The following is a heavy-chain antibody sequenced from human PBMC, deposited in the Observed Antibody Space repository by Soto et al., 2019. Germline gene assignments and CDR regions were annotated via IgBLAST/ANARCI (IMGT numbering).Heavy chain of an antibody. J-gene: IGHJ4*02. CDR1: GGPIRSSSYH. CDR2: IYYSGTT. V-gene: IGHV4-39*01. CDR3: ARSISVAMDF. D-gene: IGHD6-19*01. Sequence: PSETLSHTFSISGGPIRSSSYHRCWIRQPPGKGLEWIGSIYYSGTTYYNPSPKSRVTISVDTSKNQFSLKLSSVTAADTAVYYCARSISVAMDFWGQGTLVTDSA.